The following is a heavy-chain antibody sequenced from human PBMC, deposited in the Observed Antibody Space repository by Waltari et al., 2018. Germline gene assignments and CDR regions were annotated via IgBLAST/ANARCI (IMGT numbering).Heavy chain of an antibody. V-gene: IGHV4-4*07. J-gene: IGHJ3*02. CDR2: IYTSGST. Sequence: QVQLQESGPGLVKPSETLSLTCTVSGGSISSYYWTWIRQPAGQGLEWIGRIYTSGSTNYNPSLKSRVTMSVDTSKNQFSLKLSSVTAADTAVYYCARARRRAYYDFWSGPNDAFDIWGQGTMVTVSS. CDR3: ARARRRAYYDFWSGPNDAFDI. CDR1: GGSISSYY. D-gene: IGHD3-3*01.